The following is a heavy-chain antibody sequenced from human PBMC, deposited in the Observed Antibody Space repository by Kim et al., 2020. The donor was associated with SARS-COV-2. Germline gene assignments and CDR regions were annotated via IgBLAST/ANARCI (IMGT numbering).Heavy chain of an antibody. CDR3: ARDGEVPYFDY. V-gene: IGHV3-30*01. Sequence: KYYADSVKGRFTISRDNSKNTLYLQMNSLRAEDTAVYYCARDGEVPYFDYWGQGTLVTVSS. D-gene: IGHD3-3*01. J-gene: IGHJ4*02. CDR2: K.